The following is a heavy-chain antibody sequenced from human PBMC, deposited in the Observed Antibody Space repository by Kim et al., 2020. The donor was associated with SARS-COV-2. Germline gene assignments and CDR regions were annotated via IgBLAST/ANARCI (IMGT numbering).Heavy chain of an antibody. V-gene: IGHV3-7*04. Sequence: REKYYWDSVRGRFTNTGDHAKNSLYLQMNSLRAEETAVNYCARGSGSLSYWGQGTLVTVSS. D-gene: IGHD1-26*01. CDR2: REK. CDR3: ARGSGSLSY. J-gene: IGHJ4*02.